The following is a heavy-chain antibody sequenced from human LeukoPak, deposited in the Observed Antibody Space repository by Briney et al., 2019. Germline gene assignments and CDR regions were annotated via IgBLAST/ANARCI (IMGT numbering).Heavy chain of an antibody. J-gene: IGHJ4*02. Sequence: GESLKISCKGSGYSFTSYWIGWVRQMPGKGLEWMGIINPADSTAKYSPSFQGQVTISVDKSISTAYLQWSRLEASDTAVFYCARHPKRGYTGYESDYWGKGPLVTVPS. CDR3: ARHPKRGYTGYESDY. V-gene: IGHV5-51*01. D-gene: IGHD5-12*01. CDR1: GYSFTSYW. CDR2: INPADSTA.